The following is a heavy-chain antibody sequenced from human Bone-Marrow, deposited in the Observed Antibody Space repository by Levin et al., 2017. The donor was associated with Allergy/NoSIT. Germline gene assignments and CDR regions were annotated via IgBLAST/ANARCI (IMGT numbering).Heavy chain of an antibody. J-gene: IGHJ6*02. D-gene: IGHD2-2*02. CDR1: GGSFSGYY. V-gene: IGHV4-34*01. CDR2: INHSGST. Sequence: SETLSLTCAVYGGSFSGYYWSWIRQPPGKGLEWIGEINHSGSTNYNPSLKSRVTISVDTSKNQFSLKLSSVTAADTAVYYCARGGYCSSTSCYTPDYYYYGMDVWGQGTTVTVSS. CDR3: ARGGYCSSTSCYTPDYYYYGMDV.